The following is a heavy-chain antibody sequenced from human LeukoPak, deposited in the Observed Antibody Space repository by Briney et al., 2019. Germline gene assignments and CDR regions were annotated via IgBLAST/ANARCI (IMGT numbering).Heavy chain of an antibody. CDR1: GFTFSSYA. D-gene: IGHD4-23*01. CDR3: AKGSYYGGNYLEY. Sequence: GGSLRLSCAASGFTFSSYAMHWVRQAPGKGLEWVTLIWYDGSNKYHADSVKGRFIISRDNSKNTVYLQMNSLRGEDTAAYYCAKGSYYGGNYLEYWGQGTLVTVSS. J-gene: IGHJ4*02. V-gene: IGHV3-33*06. CDR2: IWYDGSNK.